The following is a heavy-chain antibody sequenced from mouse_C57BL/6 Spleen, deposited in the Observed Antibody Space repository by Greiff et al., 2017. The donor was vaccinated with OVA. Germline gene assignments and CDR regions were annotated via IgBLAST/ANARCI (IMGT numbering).Heavy chain of an antibody. CDR1: GFNIKDDY. Sequence: EVQLQQSGAELVRPGASVKLSCTASGFNIKDDYMHWVKPRPEQGLEWIGWIDPENGDTEYASKFQGKATITADTSSNTAYLQLSSLTSEDTAVYYCTTTVVAPYWGQGTLVTVSA. V-gene: IGHV14-4*01. D-gene: IGHD1-1*01. CDR3: TTTVVAPY. J-gene: IGHJ3*01. CDR2: IDPENGDT.